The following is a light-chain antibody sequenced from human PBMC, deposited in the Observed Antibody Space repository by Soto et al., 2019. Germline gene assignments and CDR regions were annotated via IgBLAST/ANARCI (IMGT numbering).Light chain of an antibody. Sequence: EIVLTQSPGTLSLSPGERATLSCRASQSVSSSYLAWYQQKPGQAPRPLIYGASSRATGIPDRFSGSGSGTHFTLIISRLEPEDFAVYYCQQYGSSPITFGQGTRLEIK. CDR1: QSVSSSY. V-gene: IGKV3-20*01. CDR2: GAS. CDR3: QQYGSSPIT. J-gene: IGKJ5*01.